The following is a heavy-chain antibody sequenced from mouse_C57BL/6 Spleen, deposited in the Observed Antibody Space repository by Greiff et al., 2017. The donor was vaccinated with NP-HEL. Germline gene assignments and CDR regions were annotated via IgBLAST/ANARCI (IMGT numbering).Heavy chain of an antibody. V-gene: IGHV1-72*01. J-gene: IGHJ4*01. CDR1: GYTFTSYW. Sequence: QVQLQQPGAELVKPGASVKLSCKASGYTFTSYWMHWVKQRPGRGLEWIGRIDPHSGGTKYNEKFKSKATMTVDKPSSTAYMQLSSLTSEDSAVYYCARYGRAMDYWGQGTSVTVSS. CDR3: ARYGRAMDY. CDR2: IDPHSGGT. D-gene: IGHD1-1*01.